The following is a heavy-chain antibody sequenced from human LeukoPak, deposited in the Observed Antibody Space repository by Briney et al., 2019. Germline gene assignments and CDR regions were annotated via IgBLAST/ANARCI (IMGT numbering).Heavy chain of an antibody. Sequence: SETLSLTCTVSGHSISSYYWSWIRQPAGKGLEWIGRIYTSGSTNYNPSLKSRVTISVDTSKNQFSLKLSSVTAADTAVYYCARLNDYGDYYYFDYWGQGTLVTVSS. J-gene: IGHJ4*02. CDR1: GHSISSYY. D-gene: IGHD4-17*01. CDR2: IYTSGST. CDR3: ARLNDYGDYYYFDY. V-gene: IGHV4-4*07.